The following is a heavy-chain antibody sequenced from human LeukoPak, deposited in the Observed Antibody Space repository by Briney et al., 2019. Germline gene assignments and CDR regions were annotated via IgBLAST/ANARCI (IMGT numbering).Heavy chain of an antibody. V-gene: IGHV5-51*01. CDR1: GYSFTSYW. D-gene: IGHD3-22*01. J-gene: IGHJ6*03. CDR2: IYPGDSDT. CDR3: ARVTPDYYDSSGLAPYYYYYMDV. Sequence: ESLKISCKGSGYSFTSYWIGWVRQMPGKGLEWMGIIYPGDSDTRYSPSFQGQVTISADKSISTAYLQWSSLKASDTAMYYCARVTPDYYDSSGLAPYYYYYMDVWGKGTTVTVSS.